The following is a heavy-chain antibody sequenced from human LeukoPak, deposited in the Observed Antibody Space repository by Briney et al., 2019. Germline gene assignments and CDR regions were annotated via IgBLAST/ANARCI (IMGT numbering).Heavy chain of an antibody. CDR3: AEATGQSNWFDP. Sequence: GGSLRLSCAASGFTFDDYAMHWVRQAPGKGLEWVSGTSWNSGSIGYADSVKGRFTISRDNAKNSLYLQMNSLRAEDTALYYCAEATGQSNWFDPWGQGTLVTVSS. J-gene: IGHJ5*02. CDR2: TSWNSGSI. CDR1: GFTFDDYA. V-gene: IGHV3-9*01. D-gene: IGHD1-14*01.